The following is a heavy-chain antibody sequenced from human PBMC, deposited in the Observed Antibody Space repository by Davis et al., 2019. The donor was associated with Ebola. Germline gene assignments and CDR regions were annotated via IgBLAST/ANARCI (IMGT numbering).Heavy chain of an antibody. J-gene: IGHJ5*02. D-gene: IGHD2-2*02. CDR3: ARGYNVWFDP. V-gene: IGHV4-39*07. Sequence: MPSETLSLTCTVSGGSVSSGSYYWSWIRQPPGKGLEWIGEINHSGSTNYNPSLKSRVTISVDTSKNQFSLKLSSVTAADTAVYYCARGYNVWFDPWGQGTLVTVSS. CDR1: GGSVSSGSYY. CDR2: INHSGST.